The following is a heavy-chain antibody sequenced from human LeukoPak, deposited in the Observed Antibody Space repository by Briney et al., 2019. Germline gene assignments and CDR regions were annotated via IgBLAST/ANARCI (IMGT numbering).Heavy chain of an antibody. J-gene: IGHJ4*02. CDR1: GFTFSSYS. Sequence: GGSLRLSCAASGFTFSSYSMNWVRHAPGKGLEWVSSISSSSSYIYYAGSVKGRFTISRDNAKNSLYLQMNSLRAEDTAVYYCARDIPTYSSSWPIDYWGQGTLVTVSS. CDR3: ARDIPTYSSSWPIDY. D-gene: IGHD6-13*01. V-gene: IGHV3-21*01. CDR2: ISSSSSYI.